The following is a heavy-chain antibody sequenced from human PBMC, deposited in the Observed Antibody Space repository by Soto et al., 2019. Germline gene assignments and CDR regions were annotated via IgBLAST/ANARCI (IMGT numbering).Heavy chain of an antibody. CDR3: ARTRWIGYSSGWSIPPAIDY. V-gene: IGHV3-7*01. CDR2: IKQDGSEK. D-gene: IGHD6-19*01. CDR1: GFTFSSYW. Sequence: VQLVESGGGLVQPGGSLRLSCAASGFTFSSYWMSWVRQAPGKGLEWVANIKQDGSEKYYVDSVKGRFTISRDNAKNSLYLQMNSLRADDTAVYYCARTRWIGYSSGWSIPPAIDYWGQGTLVTVSS. J-gene: IGHJ4*02.